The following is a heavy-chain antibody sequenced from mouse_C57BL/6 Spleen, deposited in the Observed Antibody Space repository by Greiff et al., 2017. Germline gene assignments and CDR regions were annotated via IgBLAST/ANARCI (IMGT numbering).Heavy chain of an antibody. CDR1: GYSFTDYN. J-gene: IGHJ2*01. V-gene: IGHV1-39*01. CDR2: INPNYGTT. D-gene: IGHD1-1*01. CDR3: TRWHYYGSTHFSDY. Sequence: VQLQQSGPELVKPGASVKISCKASGYSFTDYNVNWVKKSNGKSLEWIGVINPNYGTTSYNQKFKGKATLTVDQSSSTAYMQLNSLTSEDSAVFFCTRWHYYGSTHFSDYWVQGTTPTVSS.